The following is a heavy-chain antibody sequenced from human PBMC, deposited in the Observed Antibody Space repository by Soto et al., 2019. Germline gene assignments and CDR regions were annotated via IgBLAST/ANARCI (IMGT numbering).Heavy chain of an antibody. Sequence: EVQVLESGGGLVQPGGSLRLSCSASGFTFNDINWVRQATGKGLEWISRITGGGHTDYVDSVKGRFTISRDNSKNTVYLQMNSLRADDTAVYYCAKDRSGWGSFDIWGQGTVVTVSS. CDR1: GFTFND. J-gene: IGHJ3*02. CDR3: AKDRSGWGSFDI. D-gene: IGHD3-16*01. CDR2: ITGGGHT. V-gene: IGHV3-23*01.